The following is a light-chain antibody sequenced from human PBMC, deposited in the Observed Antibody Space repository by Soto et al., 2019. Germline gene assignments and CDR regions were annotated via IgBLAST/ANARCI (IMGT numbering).Light chain of an antibody. Sequence: QSVLTQPPSASGSPGQSVTISCTGTSNDVGAYNYVSWYQQHPVKAPKLMIYEVSKRPSGVPDLFSGSKSGNTASLTVSGLQAEDEADYYCSSYAGSNNRYVFGTGTKVTVL. V-gene: IGLV2-8*01. CDR2: EVS. CDR1: SNDVGAYNY. J-gene: IGLJ1*01. CDR3: SSYAGSNNRYV.